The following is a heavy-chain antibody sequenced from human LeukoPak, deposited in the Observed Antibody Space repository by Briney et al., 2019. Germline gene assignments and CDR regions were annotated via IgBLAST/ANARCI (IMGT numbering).Heavy chain of an antibody. D-gene: IGHD6-13*01. CDR1: GYTFTGYY. Sequence: ASVKVSCKASGYTFTGYYMHWARQAPGLGLEWMGWINPNSGGTNYAQKFQGRVTMTRDTSISTAYMELSRLRSDDTAVYYCARVYGSSWYGIDYWGQGTLVTVSS. J-gene: IGHJ4*02. V-gene: IGHV1-2*02. CDR3: ARVYGSSWYGIDY. CDR2: INPNSGGT.